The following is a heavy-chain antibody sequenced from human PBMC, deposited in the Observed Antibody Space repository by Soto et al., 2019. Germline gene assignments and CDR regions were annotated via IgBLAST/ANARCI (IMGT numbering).Heavy chain of an antibody. Sequence: TGGSLRLSCAASGFTFSSYGMHWVRQAPGKGLEWVAVISYDGSNKYYADSVKGRFTISRDNSKNTLYLQMNSLRAEDTAVYYCAKENIVVVVAATRQAYGMDVWGQGTTVTVSS. V-gene: IGHV3-30*18. D-gene: IGHD2-15*01. CDR1: GFTFSSYG. CDR3: AKENIVVVVAATRQAYGMDV. CDR2: ISYDGSNK. J-gene: IGHJ6*02.